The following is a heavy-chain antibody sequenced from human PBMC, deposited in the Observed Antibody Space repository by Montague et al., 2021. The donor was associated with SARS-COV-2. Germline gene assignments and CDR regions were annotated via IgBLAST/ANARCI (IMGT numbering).Heavy chain of an antibody. CDR1: EFSFSTYT. J-gene: IGHJ4*02. Sequence: SLRLSCAASEFSFSTYTVNWIRQAPGKGLEWVASISTRGQYIFYADSVKGRFTISRDNSKNTLYLQMNSLRAEDTAVYYCAKARGIAAVGTKGVFDYWGQGTLVTVSS. CDR2: ISTRGQYI. CDR3: AKARGIAAVGTKGVFDY. V-gene: IGHV3-21*04. D-gene: IGHD6-13*01.